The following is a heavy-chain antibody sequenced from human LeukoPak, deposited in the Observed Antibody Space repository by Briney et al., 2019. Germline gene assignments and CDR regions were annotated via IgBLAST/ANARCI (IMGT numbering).Heavy chain of an antibody. J-gene: IGHJ5*02. D-gene: IGHD3-9*01. CDR2: ITGGGAT. CDR1: GFTFTNFA. CDR3: AKGAATGLVDWFDR. V-gene: IGHV3-23*01. Sequence: GGSLRLSCAVSGFTFTNFAMMWVRQAPGTGLQWLSSITGGGATYYADSVRGRFMVYRDTSKNTPYLQMNSLTAEDTALYYFAKGAATGLVDWFDRWGQRTPVTVSS.